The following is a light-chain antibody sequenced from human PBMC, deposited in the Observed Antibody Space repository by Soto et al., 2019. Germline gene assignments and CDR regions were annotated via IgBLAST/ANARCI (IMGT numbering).Light chain of an antibody. V-gene: IGKV1-5*03. CDR3: QQYNRHFKS. J-gene: IGKJ1*01. CDR2: RAS. Sequence: SQMTQSTSTLSAAVGDRVTITFRASENINMWLAWYQQKPGQAPRLLIQRASRVERGVPSRFSGSGSDTEFTLTISSLQPDDFATYYCQQYNRHFKSFGQVTNVDIK. CDR1: ENINMW.